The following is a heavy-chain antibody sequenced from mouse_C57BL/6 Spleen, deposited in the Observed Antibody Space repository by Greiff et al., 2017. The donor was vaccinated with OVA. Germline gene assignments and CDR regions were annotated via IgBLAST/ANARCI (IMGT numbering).Heavy chain of an antibody. CDR3: ARSGRFAY. Sequence: QVQLQQSGAELVRPGASVKLSCKASGYTFTDYYINWVKQRPGQGLEWIARIYPGSGNTYYNEKFKGKATLTAEKSSSTAYMQLSSLTAEDSAVYFCARSGRFAYWGQGTLVTVSA. CDR1: GYTFTDYY. CDR2: IYPGSGNT. J-gene: IGHJ3*01. V-gene: IGHV1-76*01.